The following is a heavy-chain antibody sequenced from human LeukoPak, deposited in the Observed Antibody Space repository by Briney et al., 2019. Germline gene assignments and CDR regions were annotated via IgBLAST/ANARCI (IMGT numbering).Heavy chain of an antibody. J-gene: IGHJ4*02. CDR1: GYTFTDYY. CDR2: INPNSGGT. CDR3: AREDIVVVVAAIRLGFDY. D-gene: IGHD2-15*01. V-gene: IGHV1-2*02. Sequence: ASVKVPCKASGYTFTDYYIHWVRQAPGQGLEWMGWINPNSGGTNYAQKFQGRVTMTRDTSISTAYMELSRLRSDDTAVYYCAREDIVVVVAAIRLGFDYWGQGTLVTVSS.